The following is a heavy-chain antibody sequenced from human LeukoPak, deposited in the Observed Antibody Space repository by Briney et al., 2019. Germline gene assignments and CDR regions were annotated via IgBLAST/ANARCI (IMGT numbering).Heavy chain of an antibody. CDR3: ASSKTTRPLYYYMDV. CDR1: GGSISSYY. Sequence: SETLSLTCTVSGGSISSYYWSWIRQPAGKGLEWIGRIYTSGSTNYNPSLKSRVTMSVDTSKNQFSLKLSSVTAADTAVYYCASSKTTRPLYYYMDVWGKGTTVTVSS. V-gene: IGHV4-4*07. D-gene: IGHD1-7*01. CDR2: IYTSGST. J-gene: IGHJ6*03.